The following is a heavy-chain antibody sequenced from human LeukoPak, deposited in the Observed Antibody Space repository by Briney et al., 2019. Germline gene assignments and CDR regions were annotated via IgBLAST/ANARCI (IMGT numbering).Heavy chain of an antibody. CDR1: GFTFSSYG. V-gene: IGHV3-23*01. Sequence: GGSLRLSCAASGFTFSSYGMSWFRQAPGKGLEWVSSITGSSSSTYYADSVKGRFTISRDNSKNTLYLQMNSLRAEDTAVYYCASGRGGFDPWGQGTLVTVSS. J-gene: IGHJ5*02. CDR3: ASGRGGFDP. D-gene: IGHD1-14*01. CDR2: ITGSSSST.